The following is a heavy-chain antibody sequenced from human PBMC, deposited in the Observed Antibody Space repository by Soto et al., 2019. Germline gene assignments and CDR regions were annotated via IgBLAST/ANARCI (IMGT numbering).Heavy chain of an antibody. J-gene: IGHJ4*02. CDR2: IYYSGST. CDR1: GGSISSYY. V-gene: IGHV4-59*08. Sequence: SETPFLTCTVSGGSISSYYWSWIRQPPGKGLEWIGYIYYSGSTNYNPSLKSRVTISVDTSKNQFSLNLSSVTAADTAVYYCARHLPYCGGDCYSLDYWGQGTLVTVSS. D-gene: IGHD2-21*02. CDR3: ARHLPYCGGDCYSLDY.